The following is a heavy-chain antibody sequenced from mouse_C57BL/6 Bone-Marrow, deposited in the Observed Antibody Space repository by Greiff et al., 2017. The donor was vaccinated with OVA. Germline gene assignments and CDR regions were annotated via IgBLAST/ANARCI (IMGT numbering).Heavy chain of an antibody. D-gene: IGHD4-1*01. CDR2: IYPGDGDT. J-gene: IGHJ3*01. V-gene: IGHV1-80*01. CDR3: ARKGALTGTFAY. Sequence: VKVVESGAELVKPGASVKISCKASGYAFSSYWMNWVKQRPGKGLEWIGQIYPGDGDTNYNGKFKGKATLTADKSSSTAYMQLSSLTSEDSAVYFCARKGALTGTFAYWGQGTLVTVSA. CDR1: GYAFSSYW.